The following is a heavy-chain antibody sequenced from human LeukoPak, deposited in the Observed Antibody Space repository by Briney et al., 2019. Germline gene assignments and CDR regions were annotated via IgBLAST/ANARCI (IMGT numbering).Heavy chain of an antibody. CDR3: ASLSGSYFEAPNFDY. V-gene: IGHV4-34*01. Sequence: SETLSLTCAVYGGSFSGYYWSWIRQPPGKGLEWIGSIYYSGSTYYNPSLKSRVTISVDTSKNQFSLKLSSVTAADTAVYYCASLSGSYFEAPNFDYWGQGTLVTVSS. J-gene: IGHJ4*02. CDR1: GGSFSGYY. D-gene: IGHD1-26*01. CDR2: IYYSGST.